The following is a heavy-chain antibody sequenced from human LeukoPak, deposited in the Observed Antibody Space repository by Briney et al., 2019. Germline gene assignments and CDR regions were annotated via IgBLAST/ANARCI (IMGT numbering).Heavy chain of an antibody. J-gene: IGHJ4*02. CDR1: GFTFSSYW. Sequence: GSLRLSCAASGFTFSSYWMSWVRQAPGKGLEWVANIKQDGSEKFYVDSVKGRFTISRDNAKNSLYLQMNSLRAEDTAVYCCARDSSTRPFDYWGQGTLVTVSS. D-gene: IGHD2-2*01. V-gene: IGHV3-7*01. CDR3: ARDSSTRPFDY. CDR2: IKQDGSEK.